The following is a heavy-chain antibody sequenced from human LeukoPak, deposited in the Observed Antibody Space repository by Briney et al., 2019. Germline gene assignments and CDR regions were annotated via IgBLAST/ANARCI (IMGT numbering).Heavy chain of an antibody. Sequence: PSETLSLSCSAPGGSIRSYYWSRFPRPPGKGLEWIGYIHSNTSTNYNPSLKSRVTMTVVTSKIQFSLKLSSLTAADTAVYYCAREPGRDFWSGYYKGNWFDPWGQGTLVTVSS. CDR3: AREPGRDFWSGYYKGNWFDP. V-gene: IGHV4-59*01. J-gene: IGHJ5*02. D-gene: IGHD3-3*01. CDR1: GGSIRSYY. CDR2: IHSNTST.